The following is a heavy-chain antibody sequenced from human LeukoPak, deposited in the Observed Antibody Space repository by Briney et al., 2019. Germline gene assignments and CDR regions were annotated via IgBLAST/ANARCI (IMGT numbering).Heavy chain of an antibody. CDR3: ARDRAQYYDILTGYRTNYYYMDV. V-gene: IGHV1-69*13. CDR1: GGTFSSYA. D-gene: IGHD3-9*01. Sequence: ASVKVSCKASGGTFSSYAISWVRQAPGQGLEWMGGIIPIFGTANYAQKFQGRVTITADESTSTAYMELSSLRSEDTAVYYCARDRAQYYDILTGYRTNYYYMDVWSKGTTVTISS. J-gene: IGHJ6*03. CDR2: IIPIFGTA.